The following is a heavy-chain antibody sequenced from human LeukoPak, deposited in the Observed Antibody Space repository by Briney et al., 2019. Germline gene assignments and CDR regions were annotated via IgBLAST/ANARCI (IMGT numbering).Heavy chain of an antibody. CDR2: IRYDGSNK. CDR1: GFTFNTYG. Sequence: GGSLRLSCAASGFTFNTYGIHWVRQAPGKGLEWVAFIRYDGSNKYYADSVKGRFTISRDSSKNTLYLQMNNLRTEDTAVYYCAKDAGRYTGSYWAGYYFDYWGQGTLVTVSS. CDR3: AKDAGRYTGSYWAGYYFDY. V-gene: IGHV3-30*02. D-gene: IGHD1-26*01. J-gene: IGHJ4*02.